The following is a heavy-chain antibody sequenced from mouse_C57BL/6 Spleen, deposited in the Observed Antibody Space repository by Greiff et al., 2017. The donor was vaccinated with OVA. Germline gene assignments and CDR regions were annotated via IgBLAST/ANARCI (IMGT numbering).Heavy chain of an antibody. CDR3: ARVTTVYYYAMDY. J-gene: IGHJ4*01. D-gene: IGHD1-1*01. V-gene: IGHV1-26*01. CDR1: GYTFTDYY. CDR2: INPNNGGT. Sequence: VQLQQSGPELVKPGASVKISCKASGYTFTDYYMNWVKQSHGKSLEWIGDINPNNGGTSYNQKFKGKATLTVDKSSSTAYMELRSLTSEDSAVYYCARVTTVYYYAMDYWGQGTSVTVSS.